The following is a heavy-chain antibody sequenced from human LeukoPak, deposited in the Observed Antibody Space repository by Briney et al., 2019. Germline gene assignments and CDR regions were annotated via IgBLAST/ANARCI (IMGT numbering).Heavy chain of an antibody. Sequence: PSETLSLTCAVHGGSFSGYYWSWIRQPPGKGLEWIGEINHSGSANYNPSLKSRVTISVDTSKNQFSLKLSSVTAADTAVYYCARAFTIFGVVIRYYFDYWGQGTLVTVSS. V-gene: IGHV4-34*01. CDR1: GGSFSGYY. J-gene: IGHJ4*02. D-gene: IGHD3-3*01. CDR2: INHSGSA. CDR3: ARAFTIFGVVIRYYFDY.